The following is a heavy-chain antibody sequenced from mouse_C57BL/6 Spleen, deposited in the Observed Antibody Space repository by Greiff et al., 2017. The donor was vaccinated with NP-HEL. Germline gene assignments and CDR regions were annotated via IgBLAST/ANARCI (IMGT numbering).Heavy chain of an antibody. D-gene: IGHD2-2*01. CDR3: ARESVGYYYAMDY. Sequence: VQLQQSGAELVKPGASVKMSCKASGYTFTSYWITWVKQRPGQGLEWIGDIYPGSGSTNYNEKFKSKATLTVDTSSSTAYMQLSSLTSEDSAVYYCARESVGYYYAMDYWGQGTSVTVSS. CDR1: GYTFTSYW. J-gene: IGHJ4*01. CDR2: IYPGSGST. V-gene: IGHV1-55*01.